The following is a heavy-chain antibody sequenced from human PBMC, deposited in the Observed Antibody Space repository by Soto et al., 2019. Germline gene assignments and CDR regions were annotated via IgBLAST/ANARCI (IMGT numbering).Heavy chain of an antibody. D-gene: IGHD3-10*01. Sequence: QVQLVQSGTEVKKPGSSVKVSCKASGDTFSFYTINWVRQAPGLGLEWVGRINPIVSMSNYAQKFQGRVSMTADKSTSTTYMGLRNLRSVDTDMNFGAACYSSGYRAFDYWGQGAQVTVTS. CDR2: INPIVSMS. CDR3: AACYSSGYRAFDY. V-gene: IGHV1-69*02. J-gene: IGHJ4*02. CDR1: GDTFSFYT.